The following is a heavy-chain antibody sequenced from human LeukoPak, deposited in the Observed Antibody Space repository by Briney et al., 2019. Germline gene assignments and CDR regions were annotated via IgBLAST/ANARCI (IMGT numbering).Heavy chain of an antibody. Sequence: HSGGSLRLSCAASGFTFSSYSMNWVRQAPGKGLEWVSYISSSSSTIYYADSVKGRFTISRDNAKNSLYLQMNSLRAEDTAVYYCARCGVWSGYLALPWESYGMDVWGQGTTVTVSS. CDR1: GFTFSSYS. CDR2: ISSSSSTI. CDR3: ARCGVWSGYLALPWESYGMDV. D-gene: IGHD3-3*01. J-gene: IGHJ6*02. V-gene: IGHV3-48*01.